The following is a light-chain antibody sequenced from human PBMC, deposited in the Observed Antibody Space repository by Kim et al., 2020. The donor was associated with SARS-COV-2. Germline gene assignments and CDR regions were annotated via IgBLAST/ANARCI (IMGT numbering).Light chain of an antibody. Sequence: SSELTQVPAVSVALGQTVRITCQGDSLRSYYASWYQQKPGQAPLLVLYEKNNRPSGIPDRFSGSSSGNTASLTITGAQAEDEADYYCNSRESGVNHVVFGGGTQLTVL. CDR2: EKN. V-gene: IGLV3-19*01. CDR1: SLRSYY. J-gene: IGLJ3*02. CDR3: NSRESGVNHVV.